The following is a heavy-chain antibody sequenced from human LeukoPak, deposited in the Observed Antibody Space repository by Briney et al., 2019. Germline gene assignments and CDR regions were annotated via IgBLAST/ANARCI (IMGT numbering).Heavy chain of an antibody. V-gene: IGHV3-33*01. CDR1: GFTFSSYG. D-gene: IGHD2-2*01. J-gene: IGHJ4*02. Sequence: GGSLRLSCAASGFTFSSYGMHWVRQAPGKGLEWVAVIWYDGSNKYYADSVKGRFTISRDNSKNTLYLQMNSLGAEDTAVYYCARGTPGLTSCYASWGQGTLVTVSS. CDR2: IWYDGSNK. CDR3: ARGTPGLTSCYAS.